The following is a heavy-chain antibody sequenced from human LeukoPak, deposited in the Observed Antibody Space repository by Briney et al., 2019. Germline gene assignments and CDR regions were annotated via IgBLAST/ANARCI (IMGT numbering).Heavy chain of an antibody. V-gene: IGHV1-2*02. CDR1: GYTFTGYY. J-gene: IGHJ6*03. CDR2: INPNSGGT. D-gene: IGHD6-13*01. CDR3: ARDNSSSWYSTEYYYYYWDV. Sequence: ASVPVSCKASGYTFTGYYMHWVRQAPGQGREWMGLINPNSGGTNYAQKFQGRVTMTRDTPISTASMAPNRLRSDDTAVYYCARDNSSSWYSTEYYYYYWDVWGKGTTVTVSS.